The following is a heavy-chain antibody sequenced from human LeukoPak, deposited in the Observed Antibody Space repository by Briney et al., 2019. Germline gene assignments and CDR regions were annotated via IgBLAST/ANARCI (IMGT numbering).Heavy chain of an antibody. CDR2: INPNSGGT. Sequence: ASVKVSCKASGYTFTGYYMHWVRQAPGQGLEWMGWINPNSGGTNYAQKFQGWVTMTRDTSISTAYMELSRLRSDDTAVYYCARYKKSDIVVVPAASGFDYWGQGTLVTVSS. D-gene: IGHD2-2*01. V-gene: IGHV1-2*04. CDR1: GYTFTGYY. J-gene: IGHJ4*02. CDR3: ARYKKSDIVVVPAASGFDY.